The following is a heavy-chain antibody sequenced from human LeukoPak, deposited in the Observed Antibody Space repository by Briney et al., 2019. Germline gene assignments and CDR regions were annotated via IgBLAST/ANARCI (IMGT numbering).Heavy chain of an antibody. J-gene: IGHJ4*02. CDR1: GFTYSSYA. D-gene: IGHD3-16*01. CDR2: ISVSGGST. Sequence: GGSLRLSCAASGFTYSSYAMSWVRQAPGKGLEWVSAISVSGGSTYYADSVKGRFTISRDNSKNTLYLQINSLRAEDTAVYFCAKDRLGGPYFFHYWGQGTLVTVSS. CDR3: AKDRLGGPYFFHY. V-gene: IGHV3-23*01.